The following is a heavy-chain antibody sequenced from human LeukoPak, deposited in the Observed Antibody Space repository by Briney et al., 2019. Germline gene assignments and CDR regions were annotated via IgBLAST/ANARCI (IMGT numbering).Heavy chain of an antibody. D-gene: IGHD6-19*01. CDR2: MSSDGTSN. CDR1: GFTISSYS. J-gene: IGHJ4*02. V-gene: IGHV3-30*18. Sequence: PAMTLSLYCVASGFTISSYSIHRLRPAQGNGLVWVAGMSSDGTSNYYADSVKVRVTSSRDKSKSTLYLQMTGLRAYETAVYYCAKGAVSGCYWVDYWGQGTLVSVSS. CDR3: AKGAVSGCYWVDY.